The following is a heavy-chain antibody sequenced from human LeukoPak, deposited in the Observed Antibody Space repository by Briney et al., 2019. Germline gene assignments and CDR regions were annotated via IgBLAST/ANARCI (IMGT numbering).Heavy chain of an antibody. Sequence: SVKVSCKASGYTFSSYAISWVRQAPGQGLEWMGGIIPIFGTTNYAQKFQDRVTITADKSTSTAYMELSSLRSEDTAVYYCARVVGLTGYSSSWYSGYYYYMDVWGKGTTVTVSS. CDR2: IIPIFGTT. V-gene: IGHV1-69*06. D-gene: IGHD6-13*01. CDR1: GYTFSSYA. CDR3: ARVVGLTGYSSSWYSGYYYYMDV. J-gene: IGHJ6*03.